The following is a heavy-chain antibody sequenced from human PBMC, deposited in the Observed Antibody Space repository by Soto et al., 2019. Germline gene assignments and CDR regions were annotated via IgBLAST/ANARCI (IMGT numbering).Heavy chain of an antibody. V-gene: IGHV4-39*01. CDR1: GGSISSSSYY. J-gene: IGHJ6*03. D-gene: IGHD3-3*01. Sequence: QLQLQESGPGLVKPSETLSLTCTVSGGSISSSSYYWGWIRQPPGKGLEWIGSIYYSGSTYYNPSLKSRVTISVDTSKNQFSLKLSSVTAADTAVYYCVRLRRFLEWLPTDPYYYYMDVWGKGTTVTVSS. CDR2: IYYSGST. CDR3: VRLRRFLEWLPTDPYYYYMDV.